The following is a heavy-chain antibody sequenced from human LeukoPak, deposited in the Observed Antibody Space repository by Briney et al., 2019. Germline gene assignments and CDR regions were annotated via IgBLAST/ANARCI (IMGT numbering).Heavy chain of an antibody. CDR3: GRDRPTGYYDY. V-gene: IGHV4-38-2*02. J-gene: IGHJ4*02. CDR2: INHSGIT. CDR1: SYSISSGYY. D-gene: IGHD3-9*01. Sequence: SETLSLTCTVSSYSISSGYYWGWIRQSPGKGLEWIASINHSGITYYNPSLKSRVTISVDTSKNQFSLKLTYATAADTAVYYCGRDRPTGYYDYWGQGILVTVSS.